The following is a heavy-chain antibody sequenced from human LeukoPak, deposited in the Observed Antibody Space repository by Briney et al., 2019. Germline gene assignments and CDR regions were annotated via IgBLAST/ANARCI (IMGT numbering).Heavy chain of an antibody. CDR3: ARGSNFDY. Sequence: SVKVSCKASGYTFTSYGISWVRQAAGQGLESMGWISGYNGNTKYAQKFQDRVTLTTDTSTSTAYMELRSLRSDDTAVYFCARGSNFDYWGQGTLLIVSS. J-gene: IGHJ4*02. D-gene: IGHD3-10*01. V-gene: IGHV1-18*01. CDR1: GYTFTSYG. CDR2: ISGYNGNT.